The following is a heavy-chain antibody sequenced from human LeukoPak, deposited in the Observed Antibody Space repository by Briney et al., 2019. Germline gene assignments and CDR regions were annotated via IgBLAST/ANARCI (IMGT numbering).Heavy chain of an antibody. D-gene: IGHD2-2*03. CDR2: INHSGST. CDR1: GGSFSGYY. Sequence: SETLSLTCAVYGGSFSGYYWSWIRQPPGKGLEWIGEINHSGSTNYNPSLKSRVTISVDTSKNQFSLKLGSVTAADTAVYYCARGLDSMDVWGKGTTVTVSS. J-gene: IGHJ6*03. V-gene: IGHV4-34*01. CDR3: ARGLDSMDV.